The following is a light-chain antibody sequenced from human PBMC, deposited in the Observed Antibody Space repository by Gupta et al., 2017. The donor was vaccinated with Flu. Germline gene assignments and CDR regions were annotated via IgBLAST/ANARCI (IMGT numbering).Light chain of an antibody. V-gene: IGKV1-33*01. J-gene: IGKJ3*01. CDR3: QQYDNLPLT. CDR2: DAS. Sequence: DIQMTQSPSSLSASVGDRVTITCQASQDISNYLNWYQQKPGKAPKLLIYDASNLKTGVPSRFSGSGSGTXFTFTIXSLQPEDIATYYCQQYDNLPLTFGXGTKVDFK. CDR1: QDISNY.